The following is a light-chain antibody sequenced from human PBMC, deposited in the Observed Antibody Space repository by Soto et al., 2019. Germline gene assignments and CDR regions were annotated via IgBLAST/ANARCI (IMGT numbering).Light chain of an antibody. CDR2: GAF. V-gene: IGKV3-20*01. CDR3: QQYGSSPRT. CDR1: QSVSSSY. J-gene: IGKJ1*01. Sequence: EIVLTQSPGTLSLSPGERATLSCRASQSVSSSYLAWYQQKPGQAPRLLIYGAFTRATGIPARFSGSGSGTEFTLTISSLQSEDFAVYYCQQYGSSPRTFGQGTKVDIK.